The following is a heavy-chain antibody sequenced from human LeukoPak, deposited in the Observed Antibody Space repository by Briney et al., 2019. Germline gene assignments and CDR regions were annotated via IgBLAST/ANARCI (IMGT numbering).Heavy chain of an antibody. CDR3: ARVYNWFDP. J-gene: IGHJ5*02. CDR1: GGSFSGYY. Sequence: SETLSLTCAVYGGSFSGYYWSWIRQPPGKGLEWIGEINHSGSTNYNPSLKSRVTISVDTSENQFSLKLSSVTAADTAVYYCARVYNWFDPWGQGTLVTVSS. CDR2: INHSGST. V-gene: IGHV4-34*01.